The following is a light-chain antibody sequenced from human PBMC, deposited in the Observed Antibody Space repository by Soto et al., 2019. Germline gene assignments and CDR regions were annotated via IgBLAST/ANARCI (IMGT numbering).Light chain of an antibody. CDR3: SSYSISSKRF. J-gene: IGLJ1*01. CDR1: SSDVGGYNY. CDR2: DVS. Sequence: QSALTQPASVSGSPGQSITISSTATSSDVGGYNYVSWYQQHPGMAPKLMIYDVSNRTSGVSNRFSGSKSDNTASLTISGLQAADEADYYCSSYSISSKRFFGPGTKVTVL. V-gene: IGLV2-14*01.